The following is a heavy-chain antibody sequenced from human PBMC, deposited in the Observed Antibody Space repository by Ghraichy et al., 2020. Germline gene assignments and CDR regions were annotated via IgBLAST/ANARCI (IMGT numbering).Heavy chain of an antibody. Sequence: GGSLRLSCAASGFTVSSNYMSWVRQAPGKGLEWVSVIYSGGSTYYADSVKGRFTISRDNSKNTLYLQMNSLRAEDTAVYYCARDLGIAAAGNDYWGQGTLVTVSS. V-gene: IGHV3-66*01. CDR2: IYSGGST. CDR1: GFTVSSNY. D-gene: IGHD6-13*01. CDR3: ARDLGIAAAGNDY. J-gene: IGHJ4*02.